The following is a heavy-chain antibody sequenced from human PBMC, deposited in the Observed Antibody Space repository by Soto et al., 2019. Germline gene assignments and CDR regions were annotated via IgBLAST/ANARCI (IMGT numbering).Heavy chain of an antibody. Sequence: PGGSLRLSCAASGFTFSSYAMQWVRPAPGQGLEWVAVISYDGSNKYYADSVKGRFTISRDNSKNTLYLQMNSLRAEDTAVYYCARSSGYCSSTSCQGAFDIWGQGTMVTVSS. V-gene: IGHV3-30-3*01. CDR1: GFTFSSYA. CDR2: ISYDGSNK. CDR3: ARSSGYCSSTSCQGAFDI. J-gene: IGHJ3*02. D-gene: IGHD2-2*01.